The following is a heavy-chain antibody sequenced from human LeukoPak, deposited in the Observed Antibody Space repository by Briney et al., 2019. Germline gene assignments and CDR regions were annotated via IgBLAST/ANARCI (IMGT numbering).Heavy chain of an antibody. J-gene: IGHJ4*02. CDR2: IKQDGSEK. Sequence: GGSLRLSCAASGFAFSSYWMSWVRQAPGKGLEWVANIKQDGSEKYYVDSVKGRFTIPRDNARNSLYLQMNSLRAEDTAIYYCARGEPRYFDWPIGDYWGQGTLVTVSS. CDR1: GFAFSSYW. CDR3: ARGEPRYFDWPIGDY. V-gene: IGHV3-7*01. D-gene: IGHD3-9*01.